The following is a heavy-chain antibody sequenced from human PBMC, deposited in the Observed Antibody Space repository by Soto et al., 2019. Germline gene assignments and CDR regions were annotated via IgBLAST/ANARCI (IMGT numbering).Heavy chain of an antibody. CDR1: GFTFSSHA. CDR3: AGDPTSMIVVGNFDY. CDR2: ISGSGSST. D-gene: IGHD3-22*01. J-gene: IGHJ4*02. Sequence: RGSLRLSCAASGFTFSSHAIYWVRQAPGKGLEWVSAISGSGSSTYYSHSVQGRFTISRDNSKKTLYLQMNSLRAEDTAVYYCAGDPTSMIVVGNFDYWGEGTLVTVSS. V-gene: IGHV3-23*01.